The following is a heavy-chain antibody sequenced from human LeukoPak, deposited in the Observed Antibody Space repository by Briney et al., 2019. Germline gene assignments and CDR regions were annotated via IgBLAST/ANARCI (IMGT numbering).Heavy chain of an antibody. Sequence: GGSLRLSCAASGFTLRSYSMHWVRQAPGKGLEWVSYISSTSSTIYYADSVKGRFTISRDNSKNTLYLQMNSLRAEDTAVYYCARETYDSSGYYFDYWGQGTLVTVSS. J-gene: IGHJ4*02. D-gene: IGHD3-22*01. V-gene: IGHV3-48*01. CDR2: ISSTSSTI. CDR3: ARETYDSSGYYFDY. CDR1: GFTLRSYS.